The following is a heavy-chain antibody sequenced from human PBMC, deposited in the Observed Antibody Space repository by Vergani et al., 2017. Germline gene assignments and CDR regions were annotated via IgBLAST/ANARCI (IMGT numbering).Heavy chain of an antibody. J-gene: IGHJ4*02. CDR3: ASHLRDYGDYETFVYDY. CDR1: GGSISSYY. V-gene: IGHV4-59*01. Sequence: QVQLQESGPGLVKPSETLSLTCTVSGGSISSYYWSWIRQPPGKGLEWIGYIYYSGSTNYNPSLKSRVTISVDTSKNQFSLKLSSVTAADTAVYYCASHLRDYGDYETFVYDYWGQGTLVTVSS. D-gene: IGHD4-17*01. CDR2: IYYSGST.